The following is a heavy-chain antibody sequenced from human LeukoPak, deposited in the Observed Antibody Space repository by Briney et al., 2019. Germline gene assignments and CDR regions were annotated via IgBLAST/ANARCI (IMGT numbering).Heavy chain of an antibody. Sequence: PGGSLRLSCAASGFTFSSYAMHWVRQAPGKGLEWVAVISYDGSNKYYADSVKGRFTISRDNSKNTLYLQMNSLRAEDTAVYYCARDGTSIAARSFDYWGQGTLVTVSS. D-gene: IGHD6-6*01. CDR3: ARDGTSIAARSFDY. J-gene: IGHJ4*02. V-gene: IGHV3-30-3*01. CDR2: ISYDGSNK. CDR1: GFTFSSYA.